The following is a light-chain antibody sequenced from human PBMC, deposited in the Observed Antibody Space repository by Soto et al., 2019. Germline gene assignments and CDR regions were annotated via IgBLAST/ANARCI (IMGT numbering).Light chain of an antibody. CDR3: SSYAGSNNYV. CDR2: EVS. V-gene: IGLV2-8*01. J-gene: IGLJ1*01. CDR1: RSDVGGYNY. Sequence: QSALTQPPSASGSPGQSVTISCTGTRSDVGGYNYVSWYQQHPGKAPKLMIYEVSKRPSGVPDRFAGSKSGNTSSLTVSGLEAEDEADYYSSSYAGSNNYVFGAGTKLTVL.